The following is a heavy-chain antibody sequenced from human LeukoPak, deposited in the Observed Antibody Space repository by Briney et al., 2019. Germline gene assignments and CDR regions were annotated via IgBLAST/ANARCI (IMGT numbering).Heavy chain of an antibody. J-gene: IGHJ4*02. CDR2: ISGDGGST. CDR1: GFTFDDYA. V-gene: IGHV3-43*02. CDR3: AKAGGRMEPRVGFDY. Sequence: GGSLRLSCAASGFTFDDYAMHWVRQAPGKGLEWVSLISGDGGSTYYADSVKGRFTISRDNSKNSLYLQMNSLRTEDTALYYCAKAGGRMEPRVGFDYWGQGTLVTVSS. D-gene: IGHD3-16*01.